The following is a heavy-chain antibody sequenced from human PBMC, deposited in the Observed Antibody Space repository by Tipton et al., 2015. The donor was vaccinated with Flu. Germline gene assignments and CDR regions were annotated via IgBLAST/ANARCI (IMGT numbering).Heavy chain of an antibody. V-gene: IGHV4-59*01. CDR2: IYYSGST. CDR1: GGSISGYY. J-gene: IGHJ4*02. Sequence: TLSLTCTVSGGSISGYYWSWIRQPPGKGLEWIAYIYYSGSTNYNPSLKSRVTISVDMSTNQFSLKLNSVTAADTAVYYCARSPGYYFDYWGQGTLVTVSS. CDR3: ARSPGYYFDY.